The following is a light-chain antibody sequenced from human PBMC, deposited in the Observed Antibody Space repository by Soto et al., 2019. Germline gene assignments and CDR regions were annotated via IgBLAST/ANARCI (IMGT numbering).Light chain of an antibody. V-gene: IGLV2-14*01. CDR3: SSLRSGSTRV. Sequence: QSVLTQPASVSGSPGQSIAISCTGTSSDVGGYDYVSWYQQHPDKAPKLIVCEVTHRPSGVSSRFSGSKSGNTASLTISGLQAEDEADYYCSSLRSGSTRVFGTGTKLTVL. CDR1: SSDVGGYDY. J-gene: IGLJ1*01. CDR2: EVT.